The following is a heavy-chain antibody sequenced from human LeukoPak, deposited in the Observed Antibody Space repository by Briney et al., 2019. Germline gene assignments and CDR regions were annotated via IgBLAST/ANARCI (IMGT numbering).Heavy chain of an antibody. D-gene: IGHD6-13*01. Sequence: PGGSLRLSCAASRFTFSTYTMHGVRLAPGKGLEWVAVISYDGSKKYYPDSVKGRFTISRDNSKNTLFLQMDSLRADDTAVYYCARALSSSWHYFDYWGQGTLVTVSS. CDR2: ISYDGSKK. J-gene: IGHJ4*02. CDR3: ARALSSSWHYFDY. CDR1: RFTFSTYT. V-gene: IGHV3-30-3*01.